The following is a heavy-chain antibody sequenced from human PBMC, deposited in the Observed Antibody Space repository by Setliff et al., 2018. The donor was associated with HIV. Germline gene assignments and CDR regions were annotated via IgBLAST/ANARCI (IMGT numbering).Heavy chain of an antibody. CDR2: INPNSSDT. CDR1: GYTFTDYY. V-gene: IGHV1-2*02. J-gene: IGHJ4*02. Sequence: ASVKVSCKASGYTFTDYYIHWVRQAPGQGLEWMGWINPNSSDTDYAQKFQGRVTMTRDTSISTAYMDLSRLRSDDTAVYYCARRVPPIPSGDLDYWGQGTLVTVSS. CDR3: ARRVPPIPSGDLDY. D-gene: IGHD4-17*01.